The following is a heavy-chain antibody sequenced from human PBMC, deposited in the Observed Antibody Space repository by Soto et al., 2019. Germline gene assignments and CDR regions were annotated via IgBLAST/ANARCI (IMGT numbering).Heavy chain of an antibody. CDR1: GGSVSTRSYY. J-gene: IGHJ4*02. CDR3: ARDRLYYFDY. CDR2: IYYSGTT. V-gene: IGHV4-39*02. Sequence: QLQLQESGPGLVKPSETLSLTCTVSGGSVSTRSYYWGWIRQPPGKGLEWIGSIYYSGTTYYNPSLKSRVTISVDKSKNQFSLKLTSVTAADTAVYYCARDRLYYFDYWGQGTLVTVSS. D-gene: IGHD2-8*01.